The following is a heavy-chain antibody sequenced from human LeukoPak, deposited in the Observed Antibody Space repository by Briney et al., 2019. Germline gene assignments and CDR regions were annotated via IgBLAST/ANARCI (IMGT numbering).Heavy chain of an antibody. J-gene: IGHJ6*02. CDR2: ISSSSSYI. D-gene: IGHD3-10*01. CDR3: ARDHSYYFGSQTSTLDV. CDR1: GFTFSNYS. V-gene: IGHV3-21*01. Sequence: GGSLRLSCVASGFTFSNYSINWVREAPGKGLEWISFISSSSSYIYYADSVKGRFTISRDNTKNSLYLQMNSLRAEDTAVYYCARDHSYYFGSQTSTLDVWGQGTAVTVSS.